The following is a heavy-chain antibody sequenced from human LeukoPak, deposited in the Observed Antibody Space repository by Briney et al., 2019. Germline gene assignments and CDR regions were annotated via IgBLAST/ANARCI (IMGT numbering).Heavy chain of an antibody. D-gene: IGHD1-26*01. CDR3: ARDPSGGLVGADHAFDI. Sequence: ASETLSLTCAVYGGSFSGYYWSWIRQPPGKGLEWIGEINHSGSTNYNPSLKSRVTISVDTSKNQFSLKLSSVTAADTAVYYCARDPSGGLVGADHAFDIWGQGTIVTVSS. J-gene: IGHJ3*02. CDR2: INHSGST. CDR1: GGSFSGYY. V-gene: IGHV4-34*01.